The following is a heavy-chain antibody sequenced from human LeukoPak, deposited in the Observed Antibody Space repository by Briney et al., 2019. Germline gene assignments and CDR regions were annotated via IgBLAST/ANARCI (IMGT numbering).Heavy chain of an antibody. CDR2: IYYSGST. CDR1: GGSISSYY. CDR3: ARESLDYDILTGYNNWFDP. D-gene: IGHD3-9*01. Sequence: SETLSLTCTVSGGSISSYYWSWIRQPPGKGLEWIGYIYYSGSTNYNPSLKSRVTISVDTSKNQFSLKPSSVTAADTAVYYCARESLDYDILTGYNNWFDPWGQGTLVTVSS. J-gene: IGHJ5*02. V-gene: IGHV4-59*08.